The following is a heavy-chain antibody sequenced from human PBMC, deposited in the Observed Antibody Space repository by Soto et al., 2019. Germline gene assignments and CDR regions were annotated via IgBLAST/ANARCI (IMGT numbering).Heavy chain of an antibody. D-gene: IGHD3-22*01. CDR1: GGTFSSYA. CDR3: ARGGAYYYDSSGSTFDP. Sequence: SSVKVSCKASGGTFSSYAISWVRQAPGQGLEWMGGIIPIFGTANYAQKFQGRVTITADKSTSTAYMELSSLRSEDTAVYYCARGGAYYYDSSGSTFDPWGQGTLVTVSS. J-gene: IGHJ5*02. CDR2: IIPIFGTA. V-gene: IGHV1-69*06.